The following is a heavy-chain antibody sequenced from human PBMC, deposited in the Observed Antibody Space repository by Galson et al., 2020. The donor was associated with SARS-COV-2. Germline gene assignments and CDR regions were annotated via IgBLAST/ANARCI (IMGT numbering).Heavy chain of an antibody. V-gene: IGHV3-23*01. CDR3: AKVAIASTTYSYNWFDP. Sequence: GEPLKISCSDSGFTFRNYAMTWVRQAPGKGLEWVPSISGSGDSTSYADSVKGRFTISRDNSKNTLYLRMISLRAEDTAVFYCAKVAIASTTYSYNWFDPWGQGTPVTVSS. CDR1: GFTFRNYA. CDR2: ISGSGDST. D-gene: IGHD1-7*01. J-gene: IGHJ5*02.